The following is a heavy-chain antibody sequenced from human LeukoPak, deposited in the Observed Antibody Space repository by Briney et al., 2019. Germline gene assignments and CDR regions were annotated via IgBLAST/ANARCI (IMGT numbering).Heavy chain of an antibody. D-gene: IGHD5-24*01. V-gene: IGHV1-2*02. J-gene: IGHJ3*02. CDR1: GYTFTGYY. CDR3: ARDYYFGDSVEMATVGAFDI. CDR2: INPNSGGT. Sequence: GSVKVSCKASGYTFTGYYMHWVRQAPGQGLEWMGWINPNSGGTNYAQKFQGRVTMTRDTSISTAYMELSRLRSDDTAVYYCARDYYFGDSVEMATVGAFDIWGQGTMVTVSS.